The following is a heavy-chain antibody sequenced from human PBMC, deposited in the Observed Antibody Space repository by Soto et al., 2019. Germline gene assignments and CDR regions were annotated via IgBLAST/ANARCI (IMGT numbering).Heavy chain of an antibody. V-gene: IGHV3-9*01. CDR1: GFTFDDYA. CDR3: AKDLFQYEFWSGYQK. J-gene: IGHJ4*02. Sequence: EVQLVESGGGLAQPGRSLRLSCATSGFTFDDYAMHWVRQAPGKGLEWVSGISWDGGSIGYADSVKGRFTISRDNAKKSLFMEMNTLRPEDTAIYFCAKDLFQYEFWSGYQKWGQGTLVTVSS. D-gene: IGHD3-3*01. CDR2: ISWDGGSI.